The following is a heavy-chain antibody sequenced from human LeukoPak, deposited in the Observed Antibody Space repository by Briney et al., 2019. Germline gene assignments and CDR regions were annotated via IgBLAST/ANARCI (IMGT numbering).Heavy chain of an antibody. J-gene: IGHJ4*02. Sequence: SETLSLTCTISDDSIRSSSYHWGWIRQPPGKGLEWIGNIYYSGSTYYNPPLKSRVTISVDMSKNQFSLKLSSVTAADTAVYYCARLSMTSGYFDSWGQGTLVTVSS. CDR3: ARLSMTSGYFDS. CDR1: DDSIRSSSYH. D-gene: IGHD2-2*01. CDR2: IYYSGST. V-gene: IGHV4-39*01.